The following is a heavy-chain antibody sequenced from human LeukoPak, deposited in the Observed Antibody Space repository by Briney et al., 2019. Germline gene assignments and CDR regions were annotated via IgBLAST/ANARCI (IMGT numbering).Heavy chain of an antibody. Sequence: GGSLRLSCAASGFTFSSYWMHWVRHAPGKGLVWVSRINSDGSSTSYADSVKGRFTISRDNAKNTLYLQMNSLRAEDTAVYYCARDPRHSSGPGSNWFDHWGQGTLVTVSS. D-gene: IGHD6-19*01. J-gene: IGHJ5*02. CDR1: GFTFSSYW. CDR3: ARDPRHSSGPGSNWFDH. V-gene: IGHV3-74*01. CDR2: INSDGSST.